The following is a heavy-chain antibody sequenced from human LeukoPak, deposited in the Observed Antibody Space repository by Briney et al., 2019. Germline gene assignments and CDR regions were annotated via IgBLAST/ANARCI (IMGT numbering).Heavy chain of an antibody. J-gene: IGHJ4*02. Sequence: GGSLRLSCTASGFTFRNYWMHWVRRAPGKGRVWVSRVKGDGSFTDYADSVKGRFTISRDNAKNSLYLQMNSLRAEDTAVYYCARARRGYCSGGSCYRGLNYFDYWGQGTLATVSS. CDR3: ARARRGYCSGGSCYRGLNYFDY. D-gene: IGHD2-15*01. CDR2: VKGDGSFT. V-gene: IGHV3-74*01. CDR1: GFTFRNYW.